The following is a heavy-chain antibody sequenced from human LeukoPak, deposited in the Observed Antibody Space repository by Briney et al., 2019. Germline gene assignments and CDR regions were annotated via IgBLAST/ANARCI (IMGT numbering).Heavy chain of an antibody. D-gene: IGHD1-26*01. CDR2: INSDGSST. Sequence: PGGSLRLSCAASGFTLSTYWMHWVRRAPGKGLVWVSRINSDGSSTSYADSVKGRFTISRDNAKNTLYLQMNSLRAEDTAVYYCARVRSGSYLAYWGQGTLVTVSS. CDR1: GFTLSTYW. V-gene: IGHV3-74*01. CDR3: ARVRSGSYLAY. J-gene: IGHJ4*02.